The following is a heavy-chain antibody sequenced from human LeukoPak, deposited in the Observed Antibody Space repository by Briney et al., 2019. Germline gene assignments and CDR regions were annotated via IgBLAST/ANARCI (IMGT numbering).Heavy chain of an antibody. CDR1: GFIFDDYA. CDR2: ISGSGGST. CDR3: AKRIQSAMAMGY. V-gene: IGHV3-23*01. Sequence: PGGSLRLSCATSGFIFDDYAMHWVRQAPGKGLEWVSDISGSGGSTYYADSVKGRFTISRDNSKNTMYLQMNSLRAEDTAVYYCAKRIQSAMAMGYWGQGTLVTVSS. J-gene: IGHJ4*02. D-gene: IGHD5-18*01.